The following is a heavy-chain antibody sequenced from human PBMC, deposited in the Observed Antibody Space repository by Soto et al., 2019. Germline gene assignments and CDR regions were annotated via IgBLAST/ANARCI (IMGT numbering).Heavy chain of an antibody. D-gene: IGHD4-17*01. J-gene: IGHJ6*02. CDR2: INPSLGIP. CDR1: GGAFGSYS. CDR3: AWGGDYGDYKLDV. V-gene: IGHV1-69*02. Sequence: QVQLVQSGAEVKKPGSSVKVSCEASGGAFGSYSITWVRQAPGQGLEWMGRINPSLGIPDYAQKFQGRVVITADKSTSTAYLELTSLKSDDTAAYYCAWGGDYGDYKLDVWGQGTPVTVSS.